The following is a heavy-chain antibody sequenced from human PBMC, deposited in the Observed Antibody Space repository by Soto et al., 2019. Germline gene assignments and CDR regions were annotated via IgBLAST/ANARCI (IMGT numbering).Heavy chain of an antibody. CDR2: IYYSGST. CDR1: GGSISSGGYY. Sequence: PSETLSLTCTVSGGSISSGGYYWSWIRQHPGKGLEWIGYIYYSGSTYHNPSLKSRVTISVDTSKNQFSLKLSSVTAADTAVYYCARGPNYYGSGSYYWGQGTLVTVSS. J-gene: IGHJ4*02. CDR3: ARGPNYYGSGSYY. D-gene: IGHD3-10*01. V-gene: IGHV4-31*03.